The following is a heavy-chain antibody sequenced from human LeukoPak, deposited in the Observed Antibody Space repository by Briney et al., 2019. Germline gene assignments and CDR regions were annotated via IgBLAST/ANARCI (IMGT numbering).Heavy chain of an antibody. D-gene: IGHD3-16*01. J-gene: IGHJ4*02. CDR1: GLTFSSFG. V-gene: IGHV3-30*02. CDR2: IRYDDSAK. CDR3: TKGGYYFDY. Sequence: GGSLRLSCAAPGLTFSSFGMHWVRQAPGKGLEWVAFIRYDDSAKYYADSVKGRFTISRDNSKNTLYLQMNSLRAEDTAVYYCTKGGYYFDYWGQESLVTVSS.